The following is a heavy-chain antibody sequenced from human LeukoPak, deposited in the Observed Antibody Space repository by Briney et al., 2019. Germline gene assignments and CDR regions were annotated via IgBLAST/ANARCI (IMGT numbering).Heavy chain of an antibody. D-gene: IGHD2-2*01. Sequence: ASVKVSCKASGYTFTSYDINWVRQATGQGLEWMGWMNPNSGNTGYAQEFQGRVTMTRNTSISTAYMELSSLRSEDTAVYYCARGPAAGNWFDPWGQGTLVTVSS. CDR3: ARGPAAGNWFDP. CDR2: MNPNSGNT. V-gene: IGHV1-8*01. J-gene: IGHJ5*02. CDR1: GYTFTSYD.